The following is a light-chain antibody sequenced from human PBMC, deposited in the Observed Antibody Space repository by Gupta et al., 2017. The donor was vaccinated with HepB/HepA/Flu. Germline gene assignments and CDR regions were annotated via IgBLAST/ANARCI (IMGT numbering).Light chain of an antibody. CDR2: GAS. J-gene: IGKJ1*01. CDR3: QQYSSSPWT. CDR1: QSVSSSY. V-gene: IGKV3-20*01. Sequence: EIVLTQSPGTLSLSPGERTTLSCRASQSVSSSYLAWYQQKPGQAPRLLIYGASSRATGIPDRFSGSGSGTDFTLTITRLDPEDFAVYYCQQYSSSPWTFGQGTKVEIK.